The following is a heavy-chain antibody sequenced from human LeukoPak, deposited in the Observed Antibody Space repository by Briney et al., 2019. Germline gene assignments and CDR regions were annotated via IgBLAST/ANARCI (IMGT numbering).Heavy chain of an antibody. CDR2: IYSGGST. CDR3: ARGFPPRRQYDSSGYYSYYFDY. V-gene: IGHV3-66*01. J-gene: IGHJ4*02. Sequence: GGSLRLSCAASGFTVSSNYMSWVRQAPGKGLEWVSVIYSGGSTYYADSVKGRFTISRDNSKNTLYLQMSSLRAEDTAVYYCARGFPPRRQYDSSGYYSYYFDYWGQGTLVTVSS. CDR1: GFTVSSNY. D-gene: IGHD3-22*01.